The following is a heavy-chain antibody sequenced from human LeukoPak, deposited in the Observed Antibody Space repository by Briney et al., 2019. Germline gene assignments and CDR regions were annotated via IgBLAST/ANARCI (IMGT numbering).Heavy chain of an antibody. CDR1: GFTLSSYG. J-gene: IGHJ3*02. D-gene: IGHD5-18*01. Sequence: GGSLRLSCAASGFTLSSYGMHWVRQAPGKGLKWVAFIRYDGSNKYYADSVKGRFTISRDNSKNTLYLQMNSLRAEDTAVYYCAKSLRGYSYGYSDAFDIWGQGTMVTVSS. V-gene: IGHV3-30*02. CDR3: AKSLRGYSYGYSDAFDI. CDR2: IRYDGSNK.